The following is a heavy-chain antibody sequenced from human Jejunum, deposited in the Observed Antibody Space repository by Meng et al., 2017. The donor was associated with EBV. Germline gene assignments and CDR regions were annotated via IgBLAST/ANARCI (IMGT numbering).Heavy chain of an antibody. CDR2: FFDHTDNT. CDR1: GFDLSNNG. D-gene: IGHD6-19*01. CDR3: VGHGYNSGW. V-gene: IGHV3-23*01. J-gene: IGHJ4*02. Sequence: EVHLLGSGGDLVQPWGSLRLSLTVSGFDLSNNGISWVRQVPGRGLEWVSSFFDHTDNTYYADSVKGRFTISRDNSRNTLYLQMSSLSVDDTAVYYCVGHGYNSGWWGQGTLVTVSS.